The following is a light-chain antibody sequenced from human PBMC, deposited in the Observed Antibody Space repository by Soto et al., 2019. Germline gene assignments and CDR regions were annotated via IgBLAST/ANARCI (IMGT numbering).Light chain of an antibody. CDR2: GAS. Sequence: EIVLTQSPGTLSLSPGERATLSCRATESASSNYLAWYQQKPGQAPRVLIYGASIRATGIPDRFSGCGSETDFTLTISRLEPEDFAVYYCQQYGTSPRTFGQGTKVEIK. J-gene: IGKJ1*01. CDR1: ESASSNY. V-gene: IGKV3-20*01. CDR3: QQYGTSPRT.